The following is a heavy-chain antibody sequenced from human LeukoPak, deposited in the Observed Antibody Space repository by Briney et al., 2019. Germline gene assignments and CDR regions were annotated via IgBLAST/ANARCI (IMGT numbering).Heavy chain of an antibody. Sequence: TLSLTCAVSGGSISSGGYSWSWIRQPPGKGLEWIGYIYYSGSTYYNPSLKSRVTISVDTSKNQFSLKLSSVTAADTAVYYCARGSEREYYYDSSGYYMFDYWGQGTLVTVSS. J-gene: IGHJ4*02. CDR1: GGSISSGGYS. CDR2: IYYSGST. D-gene: IGHD3-22*01. CDR3: ARGSEREYYYDSSGYYMFDY. V-gene: IGHV4-31*11.